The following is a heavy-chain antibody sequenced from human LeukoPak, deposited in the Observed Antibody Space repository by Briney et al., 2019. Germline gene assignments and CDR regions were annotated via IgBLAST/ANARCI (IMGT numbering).Heavy chain of an antibody. CDR3: ARGRELRQLSSAFDI. J-gene: IGHJ3*02. Sequence: EASVKVSCKASGGTFSSYAISWVRQAPGQGLEWMGGIIPIFGTANYAQKFQGRVTITADESTSTAYMELSSLRSDDTAVYYCARGRELRQLSSAFDIWGQGTMVTVSS. CDR1: GGTFSSYA. V-gene: IGHV1-69*13. D-gene: IGHD1-26*01. CDR2: IIPIFGTA.